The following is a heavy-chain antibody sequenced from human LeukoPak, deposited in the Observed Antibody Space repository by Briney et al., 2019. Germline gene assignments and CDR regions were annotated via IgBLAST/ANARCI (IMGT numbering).Heavy chain of an antibody. D-gene: IGHD6-19*01. CDR1: GGSFSGYY. J-gene: IGHJ4*02. CDR2: INHSGST. CDR3: ARGRGYSSGWGKY. Sequence: SETLYLTCAVYGGSFSGYYWSWIRQPPGKGLEWIGEINHSGSTNYNPSLKSRVTISVDTSKNQFSLKLSSVTAADTAVYYCARGRGYSSGWGKYWGQGTLVTVSS. V-gene: IGHV4-34*01.